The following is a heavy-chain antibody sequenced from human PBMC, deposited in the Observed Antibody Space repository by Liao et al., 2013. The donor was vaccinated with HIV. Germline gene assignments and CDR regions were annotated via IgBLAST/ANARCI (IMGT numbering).Heavy chain of an antibody. V-gene: IGHV4-39*07. J-gene: IGHJ4*02. CDR2: IYYSGNT. CDR1: GGSISSSTYS. CDR3: ARMPSDYKQPFDY. Sequence: QLRLLESGPGLVKPSETLSLTCTVSGGSISSSTYSWGWIRQPPGKGLEWIGNIYYSGNTYYKPSLKSRVTISLDTSKNQFSLRLNSVSAADTAVYFCARMPSDYKQPFDYWGQGALVTVSS. D-gene: IGHD4/OR15-4a*01.